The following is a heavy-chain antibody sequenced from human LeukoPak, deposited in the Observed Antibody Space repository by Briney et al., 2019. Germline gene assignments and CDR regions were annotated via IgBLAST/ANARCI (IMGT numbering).Heavy chain of an antibody. CDR1: GYTFTRYG. D-gene: IGHD3-10*01. V-gene: IGHV1-18*01. CDR3: ARDPHYGSGSYPPSRFDP. Sequence: ASVKVSCKASGYTFTRYGISWVRQAPGQGLEWMGWFSAYNGNTNYAKKLQGRVTMTTDTSTSTAYMELRSLRSDDTAVYYWARDPHYGSGSYPPSRFDPWGQGTLVTVSS. CDR2: FSAYNGNT. J-gene: IGHJ5*02.